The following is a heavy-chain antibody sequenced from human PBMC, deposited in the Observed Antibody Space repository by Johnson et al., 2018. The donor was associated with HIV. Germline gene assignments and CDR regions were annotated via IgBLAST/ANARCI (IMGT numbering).Heavy chain of an antibody. CDR2: ISYDGSNK. V-gene: IGHV3-30*04. D-gene: IGHD1-26*01. CDR1: GFTFSSYA. CDR3: ARDRVHGGSYYSGAFDI. J-gene: IGHJ3*02. Sequence: QVQLVESGGGVVQPGRSLRLSCAASGFTFSSYAMHWVRQAPGKGLDWVADISYDGSNKYYADSVKGRFTISRDNSKNSLHLQMNGLRAEDTAVYYCARDRVHGGSYYSGAFDIWGQGTMVTVSS.